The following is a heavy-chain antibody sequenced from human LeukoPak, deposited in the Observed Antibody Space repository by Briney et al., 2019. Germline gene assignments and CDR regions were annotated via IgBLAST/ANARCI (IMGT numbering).Heavy chain of an antibody. CDR3: ARDWYGSGSYYNVNLDY. V-gene: IGHV3-21*01. CDR2: ISSSSSCI. Sequence: PGGSLRLSCAASGFTFSSYSMNWVRQAPGKGLEWVSSISSSSSCIYYADSVKGRFTISRDNAKNSLYLQMNSLRAEDTAVYYCARDWYGSGSYYNVNLDYWGQGTLVTVSS. CDR1: GFTFSSYS. D-gene: IGHD3-10*01. J-gene: IGHJ4*02.